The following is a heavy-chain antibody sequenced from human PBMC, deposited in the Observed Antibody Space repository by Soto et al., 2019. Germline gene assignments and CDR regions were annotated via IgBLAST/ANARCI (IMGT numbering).Heavy chain of an antibody. CDR2: IDPSDSYT. J-gene: IGHJ6*02. CDR3: ARRAVTTNYYYDMDV. CDR1: GYSFTSYW. D-gene: IGHD4-17*01. V-gene: IGHV5-10-1*01. Sequence: PGESLKISCKGSGYSFTSYWISWVRQMPGKGLEWMGRIDPSDSYTNYSPSFQGHVTISADKSISTAYLQWSSLKASDTAMYYCARRAVTTNYYYDMDVWGQGTTVTVSS.